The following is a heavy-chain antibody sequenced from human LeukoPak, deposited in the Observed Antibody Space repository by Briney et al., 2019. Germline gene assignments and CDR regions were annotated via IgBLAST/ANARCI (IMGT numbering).Heavy chain of an antibody. CDR1: GFTFSSHA. J-gene: IGHJ4*02. D-gene: IGHD3-16*01. V-gene: IGHV3-64*04. Sequence: PGGSLRLSCSAAGFTFSSHAMHWVRQAPGKGLEYVSTINDNGGITYYADSVKGRFTISRDNAKNSLYLQVSSLRAEDTAIYHCARGTIGDYLDYWGQGILVTVSS. CDR3: ARGTIGDYLDY. CDR2: INDNGGIT.